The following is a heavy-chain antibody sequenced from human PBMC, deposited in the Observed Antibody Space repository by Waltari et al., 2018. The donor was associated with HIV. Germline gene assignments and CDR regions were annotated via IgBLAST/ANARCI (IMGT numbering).Heavy chain of an antibody. D-gene: IGHD3-10*01. Sequence: QVQLVQSGAEVKKPGSSVKVSCKASGGTFSSYSISWVRQAPGPAREWMGGIIPIFGTANYAQKFQGRVTITADESTSTAYMELSSLRSEDTAVYYCARGGMVRGVIMGCGYAFDIWGQGTMVTVSS. CDR1: GGTFSSYS. CDR3: ARGGMVRGVIMGCGYAFDI. CDR2: IIPIFGTA. J-gene: IGHJ3*02. V-gene: IGHV1-69*01.